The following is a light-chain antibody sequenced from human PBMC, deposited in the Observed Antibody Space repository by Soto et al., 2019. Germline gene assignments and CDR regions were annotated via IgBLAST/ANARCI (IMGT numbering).Light chain of an antibody. J-gene: IGLJ1*01. CDR3: QSYDSSLSGYV. CDR2: GNS. V-gene: IGLV1-40*01. CDR1: SSNIGAGYD. Sequence: VLTQPPSVSGAPGQRVTISCTGSSSNIGAGYDVHWYQQLPGTAPKLLIYGNSNRPSGVPDRFSGSKSGTSASLAITGLQAEGEADYYCQSYDSSLSGYVFGTGTKVTVL.